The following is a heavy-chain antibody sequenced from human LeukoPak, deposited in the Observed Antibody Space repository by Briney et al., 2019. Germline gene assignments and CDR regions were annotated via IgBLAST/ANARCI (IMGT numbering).Heavy chain of an antibody. V-gene: IGHV1-69*06. Sequence: SVKVSCKASGGTFSSYAISWVRQAPGQGLKGMGGVIPIFGTAKYAQKFQGRGTITADKSTSTAYMELTSLRSEDTAVYYCARVNSGYDYNYYYYYMDVWGKGTTVTVSS. J-gene: IGHJ6*03. CDR1: GGTFSSYA. CDR3: ARVNSGYDYNYYYYYMDV. D-gene: IGHD5-12*01. CDR2: VIPIFGTA.